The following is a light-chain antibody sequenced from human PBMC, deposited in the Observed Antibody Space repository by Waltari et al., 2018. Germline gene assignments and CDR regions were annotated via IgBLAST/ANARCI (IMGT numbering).Light chain of an antibody. Sequence: DIQMTQSPSTLSASVGARVTNTCRASQSSSSWLAWYQQKPGKAPRLLIYDASNVESGVPSRFSGSGSGKEFTLTISSLQPDDFATYYCQHYTSYPYTFGQGTKLGIK. CDR1: QSSSSW. CDR2: DAS. J-gene: IGKJ2*01. V-gene: IGKV1-5*01. CDR3: QHYTSYPYT.